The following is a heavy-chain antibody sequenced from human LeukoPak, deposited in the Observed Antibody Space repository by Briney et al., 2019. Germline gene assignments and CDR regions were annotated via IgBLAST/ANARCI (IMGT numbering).Heavy chain of an antibody. CDR1: GGSFSGYY. J-gene: IGHJ4*02. CDR2: IDHSGSA. V-gene: IGHV4-34*01. D-gene: IGHD5-18*01. Sequence: SETLSLTCAVYGGSFSGYYCHWIRQPPGKGLEWIGEIDHSGSASYIPSLKSRVTMSVDTSKNQFSLKLTSLTAADTAVYYCARGQVDTAKIGDYWGQGTLVTVSS. CDR3: ARGQVDTAKIGDY.